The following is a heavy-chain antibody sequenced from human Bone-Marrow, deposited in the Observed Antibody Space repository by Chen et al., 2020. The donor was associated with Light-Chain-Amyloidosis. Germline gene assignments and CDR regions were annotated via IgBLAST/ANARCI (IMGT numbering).Heavy chain of an antibody. CDR1: GFTFSSYA. CDR2: ISYDGSNK. V-gene: IGHV3-30-3*01. Sequence: QVQLVESGGGVVQPGRSLRLSCAASGFTFSSYAMHWVRQAPGKGLEWVAVISYDGSNKYYADSVKGRFTISRDNSKNTLYLQMNSLRAEDTAVYYCAREHYGMDVWGQGTTVTVYS. J-gene: IGHJ6*02. CDR3: AREHYGMDV.